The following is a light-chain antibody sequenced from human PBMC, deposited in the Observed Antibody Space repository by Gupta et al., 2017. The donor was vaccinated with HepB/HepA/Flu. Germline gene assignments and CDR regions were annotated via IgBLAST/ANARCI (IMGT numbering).Light chain of an antibody. CDR3: QAWDSSTVV. J-gene: IGLJ2*01. CDR1: KLGDKY. V-gene: IGLV3-1*01. Sequence: SYELTQPPSVSVSPVQTASITCSGDKLGDKYACWYQQKPGQSPVLVIYQDSKRPSGIPERFSGSNSGNTATLTISGTQAMDEADYYCQAWDSSTVVFGGGTKLT. CDR2: QDS.